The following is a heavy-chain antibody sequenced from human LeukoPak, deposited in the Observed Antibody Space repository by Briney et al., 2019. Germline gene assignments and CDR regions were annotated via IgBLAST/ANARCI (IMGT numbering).Heavy chain of an antibody. J-gene: IGHJ4*02. Sequence: SETLSLTCAVYGGSFSGYYWSWIRQPAGKGLEWIGRIYNSGSTNYNPSLKSRVTMSVDTSKNQFSLKLSSVTAADTAVYYCAGGSGWYEFDYWGQGTLVTVSS. V-gene: IGHV4-59*10. CDR3: AGGSGWYEFDY. D-gene: IGHD6-19*01. CDR1: GGSFSGYY. CDR2: IYNSGST.